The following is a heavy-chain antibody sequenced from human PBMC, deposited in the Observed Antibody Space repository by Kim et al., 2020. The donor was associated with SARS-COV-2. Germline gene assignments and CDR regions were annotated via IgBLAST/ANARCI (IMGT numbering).Heavy chain of an antibody. V-gene: IGHV3-74*03. CDR3: LRGSMRAFDI. J-gene: IGHJ3*02. D-gene: IGHD3-10*01. CDR1: GFTFSNFW. Sequence: GGSLRRSCAASGFTFSNFWMHWVRQAPGKGLVWVSNINPDGSSTTYADSVKGRFTISRDNAKNTLYLQMNSLRAEDTAVYYCLRGSMRAFDIWGQGTMVTVSS. CDR2: INPDGSST.